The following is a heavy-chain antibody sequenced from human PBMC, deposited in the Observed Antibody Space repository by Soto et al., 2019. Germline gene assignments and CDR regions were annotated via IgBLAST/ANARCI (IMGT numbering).Heavy chain of an antibody. J-gene: IGHJ4*02. V-gene: IGHV3-15*01. D-gene: IGHD1-26*01. CDR1: GFTFTNAW. Sequence: EVQLLESGGGLVKPGGSLRLSCAASGFTFTNAWMSWIRQAPGKGLEWVGRIKTKTEGEATHYGAPVTGRFSISRDDSKNTLYLQMNSLRIEDTAVYYCTVDKWELRQFHSWGQGTLVTVSA. CDR3: TVDKWELRQFHS. CDR2: IKTKTEGEAT.